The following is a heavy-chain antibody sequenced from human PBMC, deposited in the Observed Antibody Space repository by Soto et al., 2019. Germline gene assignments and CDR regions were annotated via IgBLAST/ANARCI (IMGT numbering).Heavy chain of an antibody. V-gene: IGHV3-64D*06. Sequence: VGSMRLSCSVFGFAFSNYAMHWVRQAPGKGLQYVSSISSNGGSTYYADSVQGRFTISRDNSGNTLYRQMSSLRLEDTAVYYCVKDRYVDYWGQGTLVTVAS. CDR2: ISSNGGST. CDR1: GFAFSNYA. CDR3: VKDRYVDY. J-gene: IGHJ4*02.